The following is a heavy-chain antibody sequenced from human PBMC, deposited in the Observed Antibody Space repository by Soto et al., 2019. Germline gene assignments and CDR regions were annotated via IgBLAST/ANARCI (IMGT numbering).Heavy chain of an antibody. CDR1: GFSLYNKGVA. J-gene: IGHJ4*02. CDR3: AHPYCSGGSCYSPPAFDY. D-gene: IGHD2-15*01. Sequence: GSGPTLVNPTQTLTLTCTFSGFSLYNKGVAVGWIRQPPGKALEWLALIYWDDDKRYSPSLKSRLTITKDTSKNQVVLTMTNMDPVDTATYYCAHPYCSGGSCYSPPAFDYWGQGTLVTVSS. CDR2: IYWDDDK. V-gene: IGHV2-5*02.